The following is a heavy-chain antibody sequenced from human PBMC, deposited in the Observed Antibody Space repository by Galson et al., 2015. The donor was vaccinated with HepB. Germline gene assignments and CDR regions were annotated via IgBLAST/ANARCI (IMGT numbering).Heavy chain of an antibody. CDR1: GFPFSSHA. D-gene: IGHD3-3*01. CDR3: ARDRCHYDFWSGCKDWFDP. J-gene: IGHJ5*02. V-gene: IGHV3-23*01. Sequence: SLRLSCAASGFPFSSHAMTWVRQIPEKGLEWVSVINGDGDTTHYADSVKGRFTISRDNSKNTLYLQMNSLRAEDTAVYYCARDRCHYDFWSGCKDWFDPWGQGTLVTVSS. CDR2: INGDGDTT.